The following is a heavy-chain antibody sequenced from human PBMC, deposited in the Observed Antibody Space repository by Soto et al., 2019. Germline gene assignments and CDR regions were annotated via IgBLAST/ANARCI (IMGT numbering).Heavy chain of an antibody. CDR2: VSDTGIST. Sequence: GSLRLSCAASGFTFRSYALSWVRQAPGKGLEWVSTVSDTGISTYYAGSVTGRFTISRDNSRNTVYLQMNSLRAEDTAVYYCAKSYFDSSGFDSWGLGTLVTVSS. J-gene: IGHJ5*01. CDR3: AKSYFDSSGFDS. D-gene: IGHD3-22*01. V-gene: IGHV3-23*01. CDR1: GFTFRSYA.